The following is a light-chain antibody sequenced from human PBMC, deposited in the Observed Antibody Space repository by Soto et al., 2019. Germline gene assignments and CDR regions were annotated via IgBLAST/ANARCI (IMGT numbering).Light chain of an antibody. CDR3: ATWYDSLNGVV. J-gene: IGLJ2*01. V-gene: IGLV1-44*01. Sequence: QSVLTQPPSASGTPGQRVTISCSGSSSNIGRHGVNWYQHLPGAAPKLLIYSNNQRPSGVPDRFSGSTSATSASLTISGLLSEDEADYYCATWYDSLNGVVFGGGTKLTVL. CDR1: SSNIGRHG. CDR2: SNN.